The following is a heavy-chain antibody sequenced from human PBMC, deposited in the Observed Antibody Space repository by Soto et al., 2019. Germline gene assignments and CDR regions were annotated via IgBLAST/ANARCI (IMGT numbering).Heavy chain of an antibody. Sequence: ASVKVSCKASGGTFSSYAISWVRQAPGQGLEWMGGIIPIFGTANYAQKFQGRVTITADESTSTAYMELSSLRSEDTAVYYCASRRSGYYEVPGYYGMDVWGQGTTVTVSS. CDR3: ASRRSGYYEVPGYYGMDV. V-gene: IGHV1-69*13. D-gene: IGHD3-3*01. CDR2: IIPIFGTA. CDR1: GGTFSSYA. J-gene: IGHJ6*02.